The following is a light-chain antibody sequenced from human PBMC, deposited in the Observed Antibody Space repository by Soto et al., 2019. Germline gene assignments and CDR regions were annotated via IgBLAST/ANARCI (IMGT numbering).Light chain of an antibody. CDR3: ATWDRSLNSHL. CDR1: SSDFASNA. V-gene: IGLV1-44*01. Sequence: QSVLTQPPSASGTPGQRVTISCSGSSSDFASNAVNWYQQLPGTAPKLLIYNTNQRPSGVPDRLSGSKSGTTASLAISGLQSDDEAYYYCATWDRSLNSHLFGGGTKVTVL. J-gene: IGLJ2*01. CDR2: NTN.